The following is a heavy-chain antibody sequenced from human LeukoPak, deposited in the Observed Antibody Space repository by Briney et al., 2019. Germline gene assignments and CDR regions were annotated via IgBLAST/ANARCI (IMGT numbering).Heavy chain of an antibody. J-gene: IGHJ4*02. V-gene: IGHV3-53*01. CDR2: IYSGGST. Sequence: GGSLRLSCAASGFTVSSNYMSWVRQAPGKGLDWVSVIYSGGSTYYADSVKGRFTISRDNSKNTLYLQMNSLRAEDTAVYYYARVVRYYGSGSYYNDYWGQGTLVTVSS. CDR1: GFTVSSNY. CDR3: ARVVRYYGSGSYYNDY. D-gene: IGHD3-10*01.